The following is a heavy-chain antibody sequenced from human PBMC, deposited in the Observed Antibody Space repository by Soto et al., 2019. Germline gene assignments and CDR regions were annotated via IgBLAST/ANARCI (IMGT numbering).Heavy chain of an antibody. CDR1: GYTFSSYY. CDR3: ARDPSGYFDIQYYYYGMDV. V-gene: IGHV1-18*04. J-gene: IGHJ6*02. D-gene: IGHD3-9*01. CDR2: ISAYNGNT. Sequence: GASVKVSCKTSGYTFSSYYIHWVRQAPGQGLEWMGWISAYNGNTNYAQKLQGSVTMTTDTSTSTAYMELRSLRSDDTAVYYCARDPSGYFDIQYYYYGMDVWGQGNTVTVSS.